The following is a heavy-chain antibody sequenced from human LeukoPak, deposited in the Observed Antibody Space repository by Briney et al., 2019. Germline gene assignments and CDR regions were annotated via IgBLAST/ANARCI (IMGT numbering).Heavy chain of an antibody. D-gene: IGHD6-6*01. Sequence: PGGSLRLSCAASGFTFSSYGMHWVRQAPGKGLEWVAFIRHDGSNKYYADSVKGRFTISRDNAKNSLYLQMNSLRAEDTAVYYCARVLGGVIAAASDYWGQGTLVTVSS. J-gene: IGHJ4*02. CDR1: GFTFSSYG. CDR2: IRHDGSNK. V-gene: IGHV3-30*02. CDR3: ARVLGGVIAAASDY.